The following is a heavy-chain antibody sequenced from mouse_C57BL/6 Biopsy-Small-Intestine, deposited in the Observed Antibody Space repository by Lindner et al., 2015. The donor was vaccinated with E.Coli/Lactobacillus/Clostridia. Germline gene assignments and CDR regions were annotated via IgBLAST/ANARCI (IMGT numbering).Heavy chain of an antibody. V-gene: IGHV1-9*01. J-gene: IGHJ2*01. CDR2: ILPGSGHI. D-gene: IGHD1-1*01. CDR3: AFYYGSRYFAMDY. Sequence: VQLQESGAELMKPGASVKVSCKATGYTFAGYWMEWVKQRPGHGLEWIGEILPGSGHINYNEKFKGRATFTADTSSNTVNMQLSSLTTEDSAIYYCAFYYGSRYFAMDYWGQGTTLTVSS. CDR1: GYTFAGYW.